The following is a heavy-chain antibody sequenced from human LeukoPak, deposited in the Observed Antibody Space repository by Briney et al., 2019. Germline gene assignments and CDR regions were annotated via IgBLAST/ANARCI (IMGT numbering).Heavy chain of an antibody. V-gene: IGHV4-59*08. D-gene: IGHD6-13*01. CDR3: ARLVAAAEIDY. Sequence: SETLSVTCTVSGGSISSYYWSWIRQPPGKGLEWIGYIYYSGSTNYNPSLKSRVTISVDTSKNQFSLKLSSVTAADTAVYYCARLVAAAEIDYWGQGTLVTVSS. J-gene: IGHJ4*02. CDR2: IYYSGST. CDR1: GGSISSYY.